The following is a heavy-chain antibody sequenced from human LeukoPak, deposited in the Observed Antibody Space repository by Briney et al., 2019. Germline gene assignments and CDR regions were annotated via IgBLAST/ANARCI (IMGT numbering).Heavy chain of an antibody. V-gene: IGHV1-8*01. D-gene: IGHD4-17*01. J-gene: IGHJ6*03. CDR3: ARGRRYNDYVYYYLDV. CDR1: GYTFTSYD. Sequence: ASVKVSCKASGYTFTSYDINWVRQASGQGLEWMGWMNPNSGNTGYVQKFQGRVTMTRNISINTAYMELSSLRSEDTAVYYCARGRRYNDYVYYYLDVWGKGTTVTISS. CDR2: MNPNSGNT.